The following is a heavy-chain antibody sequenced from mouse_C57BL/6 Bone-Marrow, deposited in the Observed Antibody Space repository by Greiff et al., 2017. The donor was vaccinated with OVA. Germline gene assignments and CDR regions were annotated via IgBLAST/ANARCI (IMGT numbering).Heavy chain of an antibody. V-gene: IGHV1-55*01. Sequence: QVQLQQPGAELVKPGASVKMSCKASGYTFTSYWITWVKQRPGQGLEWIGDIYPGSGSTNYNEKFKSKATLTVDTSSSTAYMQLSSLTSEDSAVDYCAREGSMIRDAMDYWGQGTSVTVSS. J-gene: IGHJ4*01. CDR3: AREGSMIRDAMDY. CDR2: IYPGSGST. D-gene: IGHD2-4*01. CDR1: GYTFTSYW.